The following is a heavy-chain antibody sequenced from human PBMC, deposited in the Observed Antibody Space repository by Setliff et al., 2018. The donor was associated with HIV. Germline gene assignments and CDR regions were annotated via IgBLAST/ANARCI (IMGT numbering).Heavy chain of an antibody. CDR3: AGDIPFGDLLMLQAYMDV. J-gene: IGHJ6*04. CDR2: SGWNGGST. CDR1: GFTLNYHI. Sequence: PGVSLRLSCAASGFTLNYHIMYWVRQVPGKGLEWVSGSGWNGGSTGYADSVKGRFTISSDNAKTSLYLQMNSLRAEDTALYYCAGDIPFGDLLMLQAYMDVWGKGTTVTVSS. D-gene: IGHD3-10*01. V-gene: IGHV3-20*04.